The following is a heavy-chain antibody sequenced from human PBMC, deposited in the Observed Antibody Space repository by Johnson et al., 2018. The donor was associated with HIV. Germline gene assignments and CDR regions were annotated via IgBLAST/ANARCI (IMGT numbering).Heavy chain of an antibody. CDR3: AKVGGGGFDI. CDR1: GFTFSDFR. V-gene: IGHV3-23*04. J-gene: IGHJ3*02. CDR2: ISNSGGDT. Sequence: VQLVESGGGLVQPGGSLRLSCTASGFTFSDFRMSWVRQAPGRGLEWVSTISNSGGDTYYADSVKGRLTISRDNSKNTLYLQMNGLRADDTAVYYCAKVGGGGFDIWGQGTMVTVCS. D-gene: IGHD2-15*01.